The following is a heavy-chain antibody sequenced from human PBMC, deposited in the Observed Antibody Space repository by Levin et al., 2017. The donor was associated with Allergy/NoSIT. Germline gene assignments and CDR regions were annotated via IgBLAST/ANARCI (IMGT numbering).Heavy chain of an antibody. J-gene: IGHJ6*02. V-gene: IGHV3-23*01. Sequence: GGSLRLSCAASGFTFSTYAMSWVRQAPGKGLEWVSGISGGGGSTYSVESVKGRFTISSDNSKNTVYLQMNSLRAEDTAVYYCAKSYYYDISGASYFFYYYIMDVWGQGTTVTVCS. D-gene: IGHD3-22*01. CDR2: ISGGGGST. CDR1: GFTFSTYA. CDR3: AKSYYYDISGASYFFYYYIMDV.